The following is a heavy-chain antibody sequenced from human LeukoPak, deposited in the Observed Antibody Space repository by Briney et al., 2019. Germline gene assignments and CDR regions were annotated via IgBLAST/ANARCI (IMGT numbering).Heavy chain of an antibody. J-gene: IGHJ5*02. V-gene: IGHV1-18*01. D-gene: IGHD6-13*01. Sequence: ASVKVSCKASGYTFTSYGISWVRQAPGQGLEWMGWINAYSGNTNYAQKFQGRVTMTTDRSTSTAYMELRSLRSDDTAVYYCARHVSFSSSWYWFDLWGQGTLVTVSS. CDR2: INAYSGNT. CDR3: ARHVSFSSSWYWFDL. CDR1: GYTFTSYG.